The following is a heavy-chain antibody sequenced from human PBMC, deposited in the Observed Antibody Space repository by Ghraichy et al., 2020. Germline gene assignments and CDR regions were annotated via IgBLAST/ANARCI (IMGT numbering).Heavy chain of an antibody. Sequence: GGSLRLSCAASGFNFRTYAIHWVRQAPGKGLEWVAVISYDGSNKYYADSVKGRFTISRDNSKNPLYLQMNSLRAEDTAVYYCARDPQRWLQFRYYIDYWGQGTLVTVSS. CDR2: ISYDGSNK. D-gene: IGHD5-24*01. V-gene: IGHV3-30*04. CDR1: GFNFRTYA. CDR3: ARDPQRWLQFRYYIDY. J-gene: IGHJ4*02.